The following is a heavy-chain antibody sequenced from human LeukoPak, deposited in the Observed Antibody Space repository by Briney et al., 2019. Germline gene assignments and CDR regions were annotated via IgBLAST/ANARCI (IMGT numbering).Heavy chain of an antibody. CDR2: IYTSGST. Sequence: SETLSLTCTVSGGSISSYYWSWIRQPPGKGLEWIGYIYTSGSTNYNPSLKSRVTISVDTSKNQFSLRLSSVTAADTAVYYCARLGYYDSRGYYSYYFDYWGQGTLVTVSS. D-gene: IGHD3-22*01. CDR3: ARLGYYDSRGYYSYYFDY. V-gene: IGHV4-4*09. CDR1: GGSISSYY. J-gene: IGHJ4*02.